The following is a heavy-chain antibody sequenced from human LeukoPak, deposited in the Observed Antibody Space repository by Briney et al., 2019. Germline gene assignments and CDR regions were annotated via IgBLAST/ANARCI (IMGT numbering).Heavy chain of an antibody. J-gene: IGHJ4*02. D-gene: IGHD1-1*01. CDR2: IRSKAYGGTT. V-gene: IGHV3-49*04. CDR3: TRGRVRYPYNQFDY. Sequence: PGGSLRLSCTASGFTFGDYAMSWVRQAPGKGLEWVGFIRSKAYGGTTEYAASVKGRFTISRDDSKSIAYLQMNSLKTEDTAVYYCTRGRVRYPYNQFDYWGQGTLVTVSS. CDR1: GFTFGDYA.